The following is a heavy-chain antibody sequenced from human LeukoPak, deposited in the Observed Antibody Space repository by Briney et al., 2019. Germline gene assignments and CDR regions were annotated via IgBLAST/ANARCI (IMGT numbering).Heavy chain of an antibody. D-gene: IGHD2-2*03. CDR1: GYTFTDFY. V-gene: IGHV1-2*02. J-gene: IGHJ6*03. Sequence: ASVKVSCKASGYTFTDFYIHWVRQAPGRGLEWMGWISPNTGVTNYAQRFQGRVTMTRDTSITTTYLELRGLTSDDTAVYYCARHGYCGNPRCYPDYYYIDVWGKGTKVTVSS. CDR2: ISPNTGVT. CDR3: ARHGYCGNPRCYPDYYYIDV.